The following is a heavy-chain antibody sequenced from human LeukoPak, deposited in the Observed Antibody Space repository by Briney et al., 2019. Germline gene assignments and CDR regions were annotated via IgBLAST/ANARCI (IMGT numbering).Heavy chain of an antibody. CDR3: AKDLDVAGTINYYYYGMDV. D-gene: IGHD6-19*01. Sequence: GGSLRLSCAASGFTFDDYAMHWVRQAPGKGLEWVSLISWDGDNTYYADSVRGRFTISRDNRKKSLYLQMNSLRAEDTALYYCAKDLDVAGTINYYYYGMDVWGKGTTVTGSS. CDR1: GFTFDDYA. CDR2: ISWDGDNT. J-gene: IGHJ6*04. V-gene: IGHV3-43D*04.